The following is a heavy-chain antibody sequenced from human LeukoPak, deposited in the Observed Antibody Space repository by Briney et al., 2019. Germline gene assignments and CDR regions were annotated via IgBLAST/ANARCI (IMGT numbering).Heavy chain of an antibody. CDR3: ARHLSGSYSFDY. D-gene: IGHD1-26*01. CDR1: GGSISGYY. V-gene: IGHV4-34*01. Sequence: SETLSLTCAAYGGSISGYYWSWIRQPPGKGLEWIGQIYSGGGTIYNPSLKSRVTFSLDTSKKQLSLKLTSVTAADTAVYYCARHLSGSYSFDYWGQGALVTVSS. CDR2: IYSGGGT. J-gene: IGHJ4*02.